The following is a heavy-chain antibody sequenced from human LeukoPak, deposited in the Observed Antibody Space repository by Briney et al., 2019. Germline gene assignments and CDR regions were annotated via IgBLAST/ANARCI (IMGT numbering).Heavy chain of an antibody. Sequence: SETLSLTCTVSGVSFSSYYWSWIRQPPGKGLEWLGFIFYRGSTKYNPSLKSRVTISVETFKDQVSLTMGSVDCAVPAIYYCAEGGELDGVFVLWGQGTMVTVSS. CDR2: IFYRGST. CDR1: GVSFSSYY. J-gene: IGHJ3*01. CDR3: AEGGELDGVFVL. V-gene: IGHV4-59*01. D-gene: IGHD3-16*01.